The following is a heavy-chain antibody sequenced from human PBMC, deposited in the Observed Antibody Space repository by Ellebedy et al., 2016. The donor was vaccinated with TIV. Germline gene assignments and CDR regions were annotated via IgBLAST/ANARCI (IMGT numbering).Heavy chain of an antibody. V-gene: IGHV3-11*06. CDR1: GFTFSDYY. CDR2: ISSSSTYR. Sequence: GESLKISCAASGFTFSDYYMNWIRQVPGKGLEWVSYISSSSTYRNYADSVKGRFTISRDNAKNSLYLQMNSLRAEDTAVYYCARDSRGSESSGYDYWGQGTLLTVSS. J-gene: IGHJ4*02. D-gene: IGHD6-19*01. CDR3: ARDSRGSESSGYDY.